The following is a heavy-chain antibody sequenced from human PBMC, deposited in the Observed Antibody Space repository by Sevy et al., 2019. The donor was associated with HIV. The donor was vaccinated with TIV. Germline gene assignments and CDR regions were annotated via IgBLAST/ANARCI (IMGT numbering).Heavy chain of an antibody. V-gene: IGHV1-24*01. CDR3: TTMGYYPNVIGYFSGDY. J-gene: IGHJ4*02. D-gene: IGHD3-22*01. CDR2: FDPEDGEK. Sequence: ASVKVSCKVSGYTLTELSMHWVRQAPGKGLEWMGGFDPEDGEKIYAQKFQGRVTMTGDKSTDTAYMELWSLSSEDTAVYYCTTMGYYPNVIGYFSGDYWGQGTLVTVSS. CDR1: GYTLTELS.